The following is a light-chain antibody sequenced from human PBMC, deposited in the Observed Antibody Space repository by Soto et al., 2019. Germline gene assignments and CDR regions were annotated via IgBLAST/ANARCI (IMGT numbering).Light chain of an antibody. CDR2: EVN. Sequence: QSVLTQPPSASGSPGQSVTISCTGTSSDVGGYNYVSWFQQHPGKAPKLMIYEVNKRPSEVPDRFSGSKSGNTASLTVSGLQAEDEADYYCSSYAGSNKVFGTGTKVTVL. V-gene: IGLV2-8*01. CDR3: SSYAGSNKV. J-gene: IGLJ1*01. CDR1: SSDVGGYNY.